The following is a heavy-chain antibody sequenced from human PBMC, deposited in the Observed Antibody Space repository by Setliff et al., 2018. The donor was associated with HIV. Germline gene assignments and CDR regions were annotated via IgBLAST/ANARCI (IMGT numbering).Heavy chain of an antibody. CDR1: GGTFSIFS. CDR3: ARGRLSWSPDF. Sequence: ASVKVSCKTSGGTFSIFSITWVRQAPGQGLEWMGGIIPNSGRAGSAQMFQGRLTMTRDTSTSTAYMELSSLTSDDTAIYYCARGRLSWSPDFWGQGTLVTVSS. V-gene: IGHV1-8*02. J-gene: IGHJ4*02. CDR2: IIPNSGRA.